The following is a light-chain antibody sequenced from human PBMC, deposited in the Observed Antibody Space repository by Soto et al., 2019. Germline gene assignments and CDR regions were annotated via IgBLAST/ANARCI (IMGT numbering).Light chain of an antibody. V-gene: IGKV1-5*01. CDR3: QQSYITQYS. Sequence: GDRVTITCRASQSISSWLAWYQHKPGKAPKLLMYDASSLESGVPSRFSGSGSGTEFTLTISSLQREDFATYYCQQSYITQYSFGQGTTLEI. J-gene: IGKJ2*03. CDR1: QSISSW. CDR2: DAS.